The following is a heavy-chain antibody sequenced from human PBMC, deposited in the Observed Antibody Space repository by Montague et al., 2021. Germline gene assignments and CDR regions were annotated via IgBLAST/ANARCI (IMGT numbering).Heavy chain of an antibody. CDR2: ISISGNII. CDR3: ARDVFGELFSYYYYYMDV. D-gene: IGHD3-10*01. Sequence: SLRLSCAASTFTFSNYGMNWVRQAPGKGLEWVSYISISGNIIYYADFVKGRFTLSRDNAKNSLYLQMNSLGDEDTAVFFCARDVFGELFSYYYYYMDVWGKGTTVTVSS. CDR1: TFTFSNYG. V-gene: IGHV3-48*02. J-gene: IGHJ6*03.